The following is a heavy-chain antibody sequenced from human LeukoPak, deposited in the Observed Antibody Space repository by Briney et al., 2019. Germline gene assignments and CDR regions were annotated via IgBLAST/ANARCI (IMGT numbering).Heavy chain of an antibody. CDR2: IYYSGST. D-gene: IGHD5-12*01. J-gene: IGHJ4*02. Sequence: SETLSLTCTVSGGSISSSSYYWGWIRQPPGKGLEWIGSIYYSGSTYYNPSLKSRVTIALDTSKRQFSLKLSSVTAADTALYYCARIPLGYSGAYYFDSWGQGTLVTVSS. CDR1: GGSISSSSYY. V-gene: IGHV4-39*07. CDR3: ARIPLGYSGAYYFDS.